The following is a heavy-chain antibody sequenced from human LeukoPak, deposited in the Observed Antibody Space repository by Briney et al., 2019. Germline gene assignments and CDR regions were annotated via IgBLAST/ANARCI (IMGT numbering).Heavy chain of an antibody. Sequence: GASVEVSCRASGGTFSSYAISWVRQAPGQGLEGGGGIIPICGTANYAEKFQGSVTITADESTSTAYMELSSLRSEDTAVYYCARDLSDTPTWGQGTLVTVSS. CDR3: ARDLSDTPT. CDR2: IIPICGTA. V-gene: IGHV1-69*13. J-gene: IGHJ5*02. CDR1: GGTFSSYA. D-gene: IGHD2-2*02.